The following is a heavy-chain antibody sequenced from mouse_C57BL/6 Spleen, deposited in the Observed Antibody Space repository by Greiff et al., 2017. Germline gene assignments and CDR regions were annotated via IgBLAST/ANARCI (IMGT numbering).Heavy chain of an antibody. V-gene: IGHV1-69*01. CDR2: IDPSDSYT. D-gene: IGHD2-4*01. CDR3: ARYYYDCVAMDY. CDR1: GYTFTSYW. J-gene: IGHJ4*01. Sequence: VQLQQPGAELVMPGASVKLSCKASGYTFTSYWMHWVKQRPGQGLEWIGEIDPSDSYTNYNQKFKGKSTLTVDKSSSTAYMQLSSLTSEDSAVYCCARYYYDCVAMDYWGQGTSVTVSS.